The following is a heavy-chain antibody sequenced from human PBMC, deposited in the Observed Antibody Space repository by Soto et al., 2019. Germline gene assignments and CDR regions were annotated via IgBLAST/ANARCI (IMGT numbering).Heavy chain of an antibody. J-gene: IGHJ4*02. V-gene: IGHV1-18*01. CDR1: GYTFTSYG. CDR2: ISAYNGNT. CDR3: ARDDPRHPFIAAADY. D-gene: IGHD6-13*01. Sequence: GASVKVACKASGYTFTSYGISWVRQAPGQGLEWMGWISAYNGNTNYAQKLQGRVTMTTDTSTSTAYMELRSLRSDDTAVYYCARDDPRHPFIAAADYRGQGPLVTVSS.